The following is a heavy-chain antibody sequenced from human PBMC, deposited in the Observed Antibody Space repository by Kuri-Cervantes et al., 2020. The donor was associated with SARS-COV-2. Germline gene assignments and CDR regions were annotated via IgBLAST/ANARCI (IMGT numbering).Heavy chain of an antibody. J-gene: IGHJ4*02. CDR2: ISITGGTT. Sequence: GGSLRLSCAASGFTFSNHAMHWVRQAPGKGLEWVSGISITGGTTFYPDSVRGRFTISRDNSKNTLYLQMNSLRAEDTAVYYCAKDEGGDGSIGYWGQGTLVTVSS. CDR1: GFTFSNHA. D-gene: IGHD4-17*01. V-gene: IGHV3-23*01. CDR3: AKDEGGDGSIGY.